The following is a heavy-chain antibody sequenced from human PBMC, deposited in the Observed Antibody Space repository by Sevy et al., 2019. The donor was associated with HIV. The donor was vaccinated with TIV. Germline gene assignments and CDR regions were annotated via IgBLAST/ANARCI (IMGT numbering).Heavy chain of an antibody. Sequence: SETLSLTCTVSGGSISSYYWSWIRQPPGKGLEWIGYIYYSGSTNYNPSLKSRVTISVDTSKNQFSLKLSSVTAADTAVHYCARDGTVDGMDVWGQGTTVTVSS. J-gene: IGHJ6*02. D-gene: IGHD1-1*01. V-gene: IGHV4-59*01. CDR2: IYYSGST. CDR1: GGSISSYY. CDR3: ARDGTVDGMDV.